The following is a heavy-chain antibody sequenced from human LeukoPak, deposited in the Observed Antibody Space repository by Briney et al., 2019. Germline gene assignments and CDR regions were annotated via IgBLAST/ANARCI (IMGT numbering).Heavy chain of an antibody. D-gene: IGHD3-3*01. CDR1: GGSISSYY. CDR2: VYYSGST. J-gene: IGHJ4*02. Sequence: SETLSLTCTVSGGSISSYYWSWIRQPPGKGLEWIGYVYYSGSTNYNPSLKSRLTMSVDTSKNQFSLRLSSVTAADTAVYYCARGDFWSGYYTGIDYWGQGTLVTVSS. V-gene: IGHV4-59*08. CDR3: ARGDFWSGYYTGIDY.